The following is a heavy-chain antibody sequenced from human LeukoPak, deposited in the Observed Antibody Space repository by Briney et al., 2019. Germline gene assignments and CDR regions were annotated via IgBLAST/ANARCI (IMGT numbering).Heavy chain of an antibody. D-gene: IGHD5-18*01. V-gene: IGHV4-34*01. J-gene: IGHJ4*02. CDR1: GGSLSDHY. Sequence: PSETLSLTCAVYGGSLSDHYWNWIRQPPGKGLEWIGEINHSGTTNYNASLKSRVTISVDTSKNHFSLKLNSMTAADTAVYYCTRKASHFSYGLRAIDYWGQGNLVTVSS. CDR2: INHSGTT. CDR3: TRKASHFSYGLRAIDY.